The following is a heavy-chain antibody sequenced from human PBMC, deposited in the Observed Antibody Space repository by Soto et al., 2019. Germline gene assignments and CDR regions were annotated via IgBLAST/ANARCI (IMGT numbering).Heavy chain of an antibody. D-gene: IGHD1-26*01. V-gene: IGHV5-51*01. J-gene: IGHJ6*02. CDR2: IYPGDSDT. Sequence: GESLKISCKGSGYSFTSYWIGWVRQMPGKGLEWMGIIYPGDSDTRYSPSFQGQVTISADKSISTAYLQWSSLKASDTAMYYCARQGRWELLGVDFYYYYGMDVWGQGTTVTVSS. CDR3: ARQGRWELLGVDFYYYYGMDV. CDR1: GYSFTSYW.